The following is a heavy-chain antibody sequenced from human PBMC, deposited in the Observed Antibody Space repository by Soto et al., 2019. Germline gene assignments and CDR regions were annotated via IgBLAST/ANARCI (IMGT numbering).Heavy chain of an antibody. D-gene: IGHD3-22*01. CDR1: VSCIIIGYDY. J-gene: IGHJ4*02. Sequence: SSTXSLTGTFCVSCIIIGYDYLSWIRQPPGKGLDWIGYIYYTGSTYYNPSLKSLLSISVDTSKNHISLELTSVTVADTAVYYCARALADSSGYYGALGLWGKGTLVT. CDR3: ARALADSSGYYGALGL. CDR2: IYYTGST. V-gene: IGHV4-30-4*01.